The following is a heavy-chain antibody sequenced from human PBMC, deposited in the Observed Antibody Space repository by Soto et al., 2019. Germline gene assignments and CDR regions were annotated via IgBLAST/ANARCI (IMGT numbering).Heavy chain of an antibody. J-gene: IGHJ4*02. CDR1: GFTFTNHN. Sequence: SLRLSCAASGFTFTNHNMKWVRQAPGKGLEWVSSISSSSSFRNYADSVKGRFSISRDNDKNLVYLQMDSLRAEDTAVYYCARDPPLSVLVVVATDDFWGQGTLVTVSS. CDR2: ISSSSSFR. V-gene: IGHV3-21*01. CDR3: ARDPPLSVLVVVATDDF. D-gene: IGHD2-21*01.